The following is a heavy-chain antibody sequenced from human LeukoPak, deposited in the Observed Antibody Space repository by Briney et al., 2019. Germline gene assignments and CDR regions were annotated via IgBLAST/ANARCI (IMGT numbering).Heavy chain of an antibody. CDR2: IKQDGNEK. J-gene: IGHJ4*02. Sequence: GGSLRLSCAASGFTFSSYWMSWVRQAPGKGLEWVANIKQDGNEKYYVDSVKGRFTISRDNAKNSLYLQMNSLRAEDTAVYYCARDHYYYDSSGYHSFDYWGQGTLVTVSS. D-gene: IGHD3-22*01. CDR3: ARDHYYYDSSGYHSFDY. CDR1: GFTFSSYW. V-gene: IGHV3-7*03.